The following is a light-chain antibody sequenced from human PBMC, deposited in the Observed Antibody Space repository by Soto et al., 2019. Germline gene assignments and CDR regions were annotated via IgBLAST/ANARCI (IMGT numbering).Light chain of an antibody. V-gene: IGLV2-14*01. Sequence: QSVLTQPASVSGSPGQSITISCTGTSSDIGGYNYVSWYQQHPGKAPKLMIYEVNNRPSGVSNRFSGSKSGNTASLAISGLQAEDKADYYCSSYTSSSTLWVFGGGTKLTVL. CDR3: SSYTSSSTLWV. CDR1: SSDIGGYNY. J-gene: IGLJ3*02. CDR2: EVN.